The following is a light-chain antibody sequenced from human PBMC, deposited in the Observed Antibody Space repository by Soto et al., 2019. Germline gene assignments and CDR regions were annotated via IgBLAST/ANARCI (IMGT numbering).Light chain of an antibody. Sequence: QSVLTQPASVSGSPGQSITISCTGTSSDVGGYNYVSWYQQHPGKAPKLMIYEVSNRPSGVSNRFSGSKSGNTASLTISGLQADDEADYYCSSYTSSSAPVVLGGGTQLTV. CDR3: SSYTSSSAPVV. CDR2: EVS. CDR1: SSDVGGYNY. J-gene: IGLJ2*01. V-gene: IGLV2-14*01.